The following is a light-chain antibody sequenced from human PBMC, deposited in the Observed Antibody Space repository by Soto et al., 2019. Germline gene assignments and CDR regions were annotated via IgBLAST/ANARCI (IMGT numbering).Light chain of an antibody. CDR1: QNIRNY. CDR3: QQVHSTPYT. V-gene: IGKV1-39*01. Sequence: DIQMTQSPSSLSASVGDRVTITCRASQNIRNYLNWYQQKPGDDPKLLIYAASTLQSAVPSRFSCSGSGTDFDLTINIMQPEDGATYHCQQVHSTPYTLGQGTRLKI. J-gene: IGKJ2*01. CDR2: AAS.